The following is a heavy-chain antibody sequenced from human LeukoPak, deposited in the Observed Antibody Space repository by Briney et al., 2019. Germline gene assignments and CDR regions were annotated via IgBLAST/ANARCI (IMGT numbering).Heavy chain of an antibody. Sequence: GGSLRLSCAASGFTFSSYAMSWVRQAPGKGLEWVTAISGSGGSTYYADSVKGRFTISRDNSKNTLYLQMNSLRAEDTAVYYCARAMIVVVTMYNFDYWGQGTLVTVSS. CDR1: GFTFSSYA. CDR2: ISGSGGST. V-gene: IGHV3-23*01. J-gene: IGHJ4*02. D-gene: IGHD3-22*01. CDR3: ARAMIVVVTMYNFDY.